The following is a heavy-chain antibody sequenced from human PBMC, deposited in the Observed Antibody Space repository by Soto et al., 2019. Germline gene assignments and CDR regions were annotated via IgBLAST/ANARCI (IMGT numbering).Heavy chain of an antibody. CDR1: GGSISSSNW. CDR3: ASSAAAPQGYEEYYFDN. D-gene: IGHD6-13*01. CDR2: IYHSGST. V-gene: IGHV4-4*02. J-gene: IGHJ4*02. Sequence: SETLSLTCAGSGGSISSSNWWSWVRQPTGKGMDWIGEIYHSGSTNYNPSLKSRVTISVDKSKNQFSLKLSSVTAADTAVYYCASSAAAPQGYEEYYFDNRGQGTLIT.